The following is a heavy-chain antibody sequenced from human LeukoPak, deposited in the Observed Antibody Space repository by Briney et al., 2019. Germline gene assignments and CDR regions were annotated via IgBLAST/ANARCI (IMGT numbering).Heavy chain of an antibody. J-gene: IGHJ3*02. D-gene: IGHD2-2*02. CDR1: GFTFSSYW. V-gene: IGHV3-74*01. CDR2: INTDGSST. Sequence: GGSLRLSCAASGFTFSSYWMHWVRQAPGKGLVWVSRINTDGSSTSYADSVKGRFTISRDNAKNTLYLQMNSLRAEDTAVYYCASGGCSSTSCYRGDDAFDIWGQGTMVTVSS. CDR3: ASGGCSSTSCYRGDDAFDI.